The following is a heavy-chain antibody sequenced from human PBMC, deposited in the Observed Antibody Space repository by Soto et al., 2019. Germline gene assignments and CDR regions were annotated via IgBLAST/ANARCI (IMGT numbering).Heavy chain of an antibody. Sequence: PGGSLRLSCAASGVPFSSYAMSWVRQAPGKGLEWVSAISGSGGSTYYADSVKGRFTISRDNSKDTLYLQMNSLRAEDTAVYYCAKGGSQYQLLSWFDPWGQGTLVTVSS. J-gene: IGHJ5*02. V-gene: IGHV3-23*01. CDR1: GVPFSSYA. CDR3: AKGGSQYQLLSWFDP. CDR2: ISGSGGST. D-gene: IGHD2-2*01.